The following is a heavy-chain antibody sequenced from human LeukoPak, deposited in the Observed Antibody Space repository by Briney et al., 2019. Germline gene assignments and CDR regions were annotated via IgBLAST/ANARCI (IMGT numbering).Heavy chain of an antibody. CDR2: INAGNGNT. J-gene: IGHJ4*02. D-gene: IGHD6-19*01. CDR1: GYTFTTYA. V-gene: IGHV1-3*01. Sequence: ASVTVSFKASGYTFTTYAMHWVRQAPGQRLEWMGWINAGNGNTKYSQKFQGRVTITRDTSASTAYMELSSLISEDTAVYYCASPPEDSSGWNFDYWGQGTLVTVSS. CDR3: ASPPEDSSGWNFDY.